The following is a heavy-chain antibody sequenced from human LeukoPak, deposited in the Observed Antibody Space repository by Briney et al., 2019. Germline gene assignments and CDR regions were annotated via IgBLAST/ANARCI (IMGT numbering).Heavy chain of an antibody. D-gene: IGHD3-10*01. CDR3: ARDQDSLVRGVIGY. J-gene: IGHJ4*02. Sequence: ASVKVSCKASGYTFTSYGISWVRQAPGQGLEWMGWIGPYNGNTNYAQNLQGRVNMTTDTSTSTAYKELESLGSDDTAVYYCARDQDSLVRGVIGYWGQGTLVTVSS. CDR2: IGPYNGNT. CDR1: GYTFTSYG. V-gene: IGHV1-18*01.